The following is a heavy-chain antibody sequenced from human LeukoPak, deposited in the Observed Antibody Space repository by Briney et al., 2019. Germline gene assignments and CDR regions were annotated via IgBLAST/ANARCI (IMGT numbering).Heavy chain of an antibody. CDR2: ISGSGGST. D-gene: IGHD3-22*01. CDR1: GFTFSSYA. V-gene: IGHV3-23*01. J-gene: IGHJ4*02. CDR3: AKKALPSFFDSSGPYD. Sequence: PGGSLRLSCAASGFTFSSYAMSWVRQAPGKGLEWVSAISGSGGSTYYADSVKGRFTISSDNSKNTLYLQMNSLRAEDTAVYYCAKKALPSFFDSSGPYDWGQGTLVTVSS.